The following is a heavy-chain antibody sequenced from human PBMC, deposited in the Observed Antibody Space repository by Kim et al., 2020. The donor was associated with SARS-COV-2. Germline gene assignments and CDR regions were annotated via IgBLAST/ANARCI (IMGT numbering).Heavy chain of an antibody. V-gene: IGHV1-46*01. CDR2: INTSAGTA. Sequence: ASVKVSCKASGDTFTTYYIHWVRQAPGQGHEWMGIINTSAGTASYAQKFLGRVTVTRDTSTSTVYMALSSLMSKDTAIYYCAREKCSGGSCFYDYWGQGTLVTVSS. D-gene: IGHD2-15*01. CDR3: AREKCSGGSCFYDY. CDR1: GDTFTTYY. J-gene: IGHJ4*02.